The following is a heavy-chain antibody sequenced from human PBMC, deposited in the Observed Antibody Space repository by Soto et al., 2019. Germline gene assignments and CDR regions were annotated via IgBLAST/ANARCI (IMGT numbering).Heavy chain of an antibody. CDR3: TKRPDKKVVPAAGTNWFDP. Sequence: PGGSLRLSCTASGFTFGDYAMSWFRQAPGKGLEWVGFIRSKAYGGTTEYAASVKGRFTISRDDSKSIAYLQMNSLKTEDTAVYYCTKRPDKKVVPAAGTNWFDPWGQGTLVTVSS. V-gene: IGHV3-49*03. CDR2: IRSKAYGGTT. J-gene: IGHJ5*02. CDR1: GFTFGDYA. D-gene: IGHD2-2*01.